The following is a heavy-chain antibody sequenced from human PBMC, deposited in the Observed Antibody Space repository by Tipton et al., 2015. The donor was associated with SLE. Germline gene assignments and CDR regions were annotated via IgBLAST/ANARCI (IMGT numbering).Heavy chain of an antibody. Sequence: LSLTCTVSGGSISSSSYYWDWVRQAPGKGLEWVSYISSSSTIYYADSVKGRFTISRDNAKNSLYLQMNSLRAEDTAVYYCARKVGAAADYWGQGTLVTVPS. V-gene: IGHV3-69-1*01. J-gene: IGHJ4*02. D-gene: IGHD6-13*01. CDR2: ISSSSTI. CDR3: ARKVGAAADY. CDR1: GGSISSSSYY.